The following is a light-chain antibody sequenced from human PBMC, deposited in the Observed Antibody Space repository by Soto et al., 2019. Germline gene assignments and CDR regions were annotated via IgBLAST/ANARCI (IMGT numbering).Light chain of an antibody. CDR2: DAF. V-gene: IGKV3D-15*01. CDR3: KQYNNWPL. CDR1: QSVSSN. Sequence: EVVMTQSPATLSVSPGERVTLACRASQSVSSNLAWYQQKPGQAPRLLIYDAFTRATGIPARFSGSGSGTEFTLTISSLQSEDFAVYYCKQYNNWPLFGGGTKVEIK. J-gene: IGKJ4*01.